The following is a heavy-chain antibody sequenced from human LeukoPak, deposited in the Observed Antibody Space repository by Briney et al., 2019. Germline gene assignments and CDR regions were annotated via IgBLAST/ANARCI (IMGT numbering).Heavy chain of an antibody. D-gene: IGHD3-22*01. CDR1: GYTFTSYA. Sequence: GASVKVSCKASGYTFTSYAMYWVRQAPGQGLECMGWINTNTGNPMYAQGFTGRFVFSLDTSVSTAYLQISSLKAEDTALYYCARGYSNGYYCHAFDIWGQGTMVTVSS. J-gene: IGHJ3*02. V-gene: IGHV7-4-1*02. CDR3: ARGYSNGYYCHAFDI. CDR2: INTNTGNP.